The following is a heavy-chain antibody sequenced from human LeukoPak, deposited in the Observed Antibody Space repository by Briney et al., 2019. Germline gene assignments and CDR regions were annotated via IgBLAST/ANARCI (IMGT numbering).Heavy chain of an antibody. V-gene: IGHV3-23*01. CDR1: GFTFSSYA. D-gene: IGHD3-22*01. J-gene: IGHJ4*02. Sequence: GGSLRLSCAASGFTFSSYAMSWVRQAPGKGLEWVSAISGSGGSTYYADSVNSRFTISRDNSKNTLYLQMNSLRAEDTAVYYCAKGSDSSGYYPYYFDYWGQGTLVTVSS. CDR2: ISGSGGST. CDR3: AKGSDSSGYYPYYFDY.